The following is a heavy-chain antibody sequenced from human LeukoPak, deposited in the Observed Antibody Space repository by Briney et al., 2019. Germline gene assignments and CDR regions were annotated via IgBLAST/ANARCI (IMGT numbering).Heavy chain of an antibody. J-gene: IGHJ1*01. D-gene: IGHD2-8*01. CDR2: ISGSGGST. V-gene: IGHV3-23*01. Sequence: PGRSLRLSCAASGFTFSYYAMHWVRQAPGKGLELVSAISGSGGSTYYADSVKGRFTISRDNSKNTLYLQMNSLRAEDTAVYYCANTYLMVYARRYFQHWGQGTLVTVSS. CDR1: GFTFSYYA. CDR3: ANTYLMVYARRYFQH.